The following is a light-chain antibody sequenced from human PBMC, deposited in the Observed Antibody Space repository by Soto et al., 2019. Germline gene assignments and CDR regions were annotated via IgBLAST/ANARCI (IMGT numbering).Light chain of an antibody. V-gene: IGLV2-14*01. CDR2: EVS. J-gene: IGLJ1*01. CDR3: TSFTATRTYV. CDR1: GSDVGYYNY. Sequence: QSVLTQPASVSGSPGQSITISCTGTGSDVGYYNYVSWYQHHPGKAPKVMIYEVSNRPSGVSNRFSGSKSGNTASLTISGLQAEDEADYYCTSFTATRTYVFGTGTKVTVL.